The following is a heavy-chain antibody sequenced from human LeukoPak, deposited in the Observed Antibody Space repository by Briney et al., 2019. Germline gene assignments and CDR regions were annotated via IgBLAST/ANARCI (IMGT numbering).Heavy chain of an antibody. D-gene: IGHD6-6*01. Sequence: SETLSLTCTVSGGSISSYYWSWIRQPPGKGLEWIGEINHSGSTYYNPSLKSRVTISVDTSKNQFSLKLSSVTAADTAVYYCAAEESEQLVPGNSWFDPWGQGTLVTVSS. CDR1: GGSISSYY. CDR3: AAEESEQLVPGNSWFDP. CDR2: INHSGST. J-gene: IGHJ5*02. V-gene: IGHV4-34*01.